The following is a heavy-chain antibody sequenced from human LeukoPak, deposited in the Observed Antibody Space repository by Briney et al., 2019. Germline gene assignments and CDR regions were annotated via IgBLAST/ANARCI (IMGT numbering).Heavy chain of an antibody. V-gene: IGHV5-51*01. CDR1: GYSFTSYW. D-gene: IGHD5-24*01. CDR2: IYPGDPDT. Sequence: GESLKISCKGSGYSFTSYWIGWVRQMPGKGLEWMGIIYPGDPDTRYSPSFRGQVTISADKSISTAYLQWSSLKASDTAMYYCARDGYNHDDAFDIWGQGTMVTVSS. J-gene: IGHJ3*02. CDR3: ARDGYNHDDAFDI.